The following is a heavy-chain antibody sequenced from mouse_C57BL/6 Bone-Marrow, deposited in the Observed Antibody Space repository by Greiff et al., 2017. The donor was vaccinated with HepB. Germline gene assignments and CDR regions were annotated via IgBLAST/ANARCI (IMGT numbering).Heavy chain of an antibody. D-gene: IGHD1-1*01. CDR3: TGDGSSSAWFAY. CDR1: GFTFSNYW. CDR2: IRLKSDNYAT. V-gene: IGHV6-3*01. Sequence: EVKLVESGGGLVQPGGSMKLSCVASGFTFSNYWMNWVRQSPEKGLEWVAQIRLKSDNYATHYAESVKGRFTISRDDSKSSDYLQMNNLRAEDTGIYYCTGDGSSSAWFAYWGQGTLVTVSA. J-gene: IGHJ3*01.